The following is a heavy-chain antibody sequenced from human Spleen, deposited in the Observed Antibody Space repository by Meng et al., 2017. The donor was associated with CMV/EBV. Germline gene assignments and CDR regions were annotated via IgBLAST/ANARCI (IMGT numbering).Heavy chain of an antibody. CDR1: GFTFTNYW. CDR3: ARKTPFDY. D-gene: IGHD2-15*01. CDR2: IKGDGSTT. V-gene: IGHV3-74*01. Sequence: GESLKISCAASGFTFTNYWMHWVRQAPGKGLVWVSRIKGDGSTTTYADAVKGRFTISRDNAKNIVYLQMNSLRGEDTAVYYCARKTPFDYWGQGTLVTVSS. J-gene: IGHJ4*02.